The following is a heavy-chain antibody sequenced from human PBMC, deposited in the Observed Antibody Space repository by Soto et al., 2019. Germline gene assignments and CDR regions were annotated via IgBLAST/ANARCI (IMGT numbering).Heavy chain of an antibody. V-gene: IGHV4-38-2*02. CDR2: IYHSGST. CDR3: ARDQIGSHNSDWFDP. Sequence: SETLSLTCAVSGYSISSGYYWGWIRQPPGKGLEWIGSIYHSGSTYYNPSLKSLVTISVDTSKNQFSLKLSSVTAADTAVYYCARDQIGSHNSDWFDPWGQGTLVTVSS. CDR1: GYSISSGYY. J-gene: IGHJ5*02. D-gene: IGHD2-15*01.